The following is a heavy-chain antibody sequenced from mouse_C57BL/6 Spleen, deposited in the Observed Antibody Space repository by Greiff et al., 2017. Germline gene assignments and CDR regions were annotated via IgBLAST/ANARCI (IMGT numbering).Heavy chain of an antibody. Sequence: QVQLPQSGAELARPGASVKMSCKASGYTFTSYTMHWVKQRPGQGLEWIGSINPSSGYTKYNQKFKDKATLTADKSSSTAYMQLRRLTSEETAVYYCARELPGYTTGAVDGRGQGTTHTGAS. CDR2: INPSSGYT. D-gene: IGHD2-12*01. V-gene: IGHV1-4*01. CDR1: GYTFTSYT. J-gene: IGHJ2*01. CDR3: ARELPGYTTGAVDG.